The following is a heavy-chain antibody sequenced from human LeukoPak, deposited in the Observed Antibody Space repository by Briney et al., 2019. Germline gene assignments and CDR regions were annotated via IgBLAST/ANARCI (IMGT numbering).Heavy chain of an antibody. CDR1: GGSISSGGYY. Sequence: PSETLSLTCTVSGGSISSGGYYWCWIRQPPGKGLEWIGYIYHSGSTYYNPSLKSRVTISVDWSKNQFSLKLSSVTAADTAVYYCAFRFEEGPSTVFDYWGQGTLVTVSS. CDR3: AFRFEEGPSTVFDY. CDR2: IYHSGST. J-gene: IGHJ4*02. D-gene: IGHD4-17*01. V-gene: IGHV4-30-2*01.